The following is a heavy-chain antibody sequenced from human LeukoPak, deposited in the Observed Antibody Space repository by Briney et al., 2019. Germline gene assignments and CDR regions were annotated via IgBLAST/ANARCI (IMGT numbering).Heavy chain of an antibody. D-gene: IGHD2-15*01. V-gene: IGHV3-23*01. CDR3: AKAPGYCSGGSCYSDY. CDR1: GFTFSSYG. Sequence: GGSLRLSCAASGFTFSSYGMSWVRQAPGKGLEWVSGNSGSGGSTYYADSVKGRFTISRDNSKNTLYLQMNSLRAEDTAVYYCAKAPGYCSGGSCYSDYWGQGTLVTVSS. CDR2: NSGSGGST. J-gene: IGHJ4*02.